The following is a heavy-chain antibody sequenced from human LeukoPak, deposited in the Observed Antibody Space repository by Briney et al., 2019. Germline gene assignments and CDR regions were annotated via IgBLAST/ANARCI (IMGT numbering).Heavy chain of an antibody. Sequence: PGGSLRLSCTASGFTFGDYAMSWVRQAPGKGLEWVGFIRSKAYGGTTEYAASVKGRFTISRDDSKSIAYLQMNSLKTEDTAVYYCTRGRAYGNYYGSGSYSYYYYYMDVWGKGTTVTISS. CDR3: TRGRAYGNYYGSGSYSYYYYYMDV. D-gene: IGHD3-10*01. V-gene: IGHV3-49*04. J-gene: IGHJ6*03. CDR2: IRSKAYGGTT. CDR1: GFTFGDYA.